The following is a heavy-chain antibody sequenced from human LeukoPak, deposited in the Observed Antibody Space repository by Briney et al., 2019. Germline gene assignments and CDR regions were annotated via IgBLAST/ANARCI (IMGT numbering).Heavy chain of an antibody. J-gene: IGHJ4*02. CDR2: ISSSSSYI. CDR3: ARAGYSSGYDILTGYYGGLNFDY. CDR1: GFAFSSYS. Sequence: GGSLRLSCAASGFAFSSYSMNWVRQAPGKGLEWVSSISSSSSYIYYADSVKGRFTISRDNAKNSLYLQMNSLRAEDTAVYYCARAGYSSGYDILTGYYGGLNFDYWGQGTLVTVSS. D-gene: IGHD3-9*01. V-gene: IGHV3-21*01.